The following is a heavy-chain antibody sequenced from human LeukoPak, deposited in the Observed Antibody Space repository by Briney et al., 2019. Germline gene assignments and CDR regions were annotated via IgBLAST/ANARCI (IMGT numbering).Heavy chain of an antibody. CDR1: GGSVSSGSYY. V-gene: IGHV4-61*01. Sequence: SETLSLTCTVSGGSVSSGSYYWSWIRQPPGKGLEWIGYIYYSGSTNYNPSLKSRVTISVDTSKNQFSLKLSSVNAADTAVYYCARDAVTVNSFYFDYWGQGTLVTVSS. D-gene: IGHD4-11*01. CDR3: ARDAVTVNSFYFDY. CDR2: IYYSGST. J-gene: IGHJ4*02.